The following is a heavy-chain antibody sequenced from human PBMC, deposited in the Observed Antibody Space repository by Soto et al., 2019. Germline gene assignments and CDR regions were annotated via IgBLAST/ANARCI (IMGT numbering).Heavy chain of an antibody. CDR3: ARDETTGHRSSWYWFDP. Sequence: GASVKVSCKASGYTFTSVGISGVRQAPGQGLEWMGWISTYNDNTNYAQKLQGRVTMTTDTSSSTAYMELRSLTSDGTAVYYCARDETTGHRSSWYWFDPWGQGTLVTVSS. D-gene: IGHD6-13*01. CDR2: ISTYNDNT. J-gene: IGHJ5*02. V-gene: IGHV1-18*01. CDR1: GYTFTSVG.